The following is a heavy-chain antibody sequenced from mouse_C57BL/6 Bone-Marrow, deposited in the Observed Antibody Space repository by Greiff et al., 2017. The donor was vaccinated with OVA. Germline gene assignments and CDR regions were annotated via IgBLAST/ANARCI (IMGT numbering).Heavy chain of an antibody. CDR3: ARRSYYFDY. CDR2: IDPSDSYT. J-gene: IGHJ2*01. V-gene: IGHV1-69*01. Sequence: QVQLQQPGAELVMPGASVKLSCKASGYTFTSYWMHWVKQRPGQGLEWIGEIDPSDSYTNYNQKFKGKSTLTVDKSSSTSYMHLSSLTSEDSAVYYCARRSYYFDYWGQGTTLTVSS. CDR1: GYTFTSYW.